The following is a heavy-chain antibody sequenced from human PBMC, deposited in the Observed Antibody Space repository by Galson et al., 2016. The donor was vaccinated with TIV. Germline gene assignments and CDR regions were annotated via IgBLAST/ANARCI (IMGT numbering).Heavy chain of an antibody. Sequence: SVKVSCKASGYTLTIYAMHWVRQAPGQRLEWMGWINAGNGKTKYSQEFQGRLTITRDTSASTAYMELSSLRSDDTAVYYCARPPYCGGDCYKHDYWGQGTLVTVSS. CDR2: INAGNGKT. CDR1: GYTLTIYA. J-gene: IGHJ4*02. CDR3: ARPPYCGGDCYKHDY. V-gene: IGHV1-3*01. D-gene: IGHD2-21*01.